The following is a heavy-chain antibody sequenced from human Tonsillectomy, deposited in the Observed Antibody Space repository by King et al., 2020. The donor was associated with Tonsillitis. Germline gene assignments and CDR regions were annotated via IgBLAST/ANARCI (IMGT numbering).Heavy chain of an antibody. CDR1: GCFISSYY. Sequence: VQLQESGPGLVKPSETLSLTCTVSGCFISSYYWSWIRQPPGKGLEWIGYIYYTGSIVYNPSLKSRVTMSVDTSKNHFSLRLSSGTAADTAVYYCARPYSSSFWYFDLWGRGTLVTVSS. J-gene: IGHJ2*01. D-gene: IGHD6-6*01. CDR2: IYYTGSI. CDR3: ARPYSSSFWYFDL. V-gene: IGHV4-59*08.